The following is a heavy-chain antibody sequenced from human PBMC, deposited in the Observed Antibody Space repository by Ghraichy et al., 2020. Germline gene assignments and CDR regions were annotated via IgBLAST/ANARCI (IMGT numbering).Heavy chain of an antibody. CDR2: IIPIFGTA. CDR1: GGTFSSYA. D-gene: IGHD3-9*01. Sequence: SVKVSCKASGGTFSSYAISWVRQAPGQGLEWMGGIIPIFGTANYAQKFQGRVTITADESTSTAYMELSSLRSEDTAVYYCARPDRVPDWLLIDYYYYGMDVWGQGTTVTVSS. J-gene: IGHJ6*02. CDR3: ARPDRVPDWLLIDYYYYGMDV. V-gene: IGHV1-69*13.